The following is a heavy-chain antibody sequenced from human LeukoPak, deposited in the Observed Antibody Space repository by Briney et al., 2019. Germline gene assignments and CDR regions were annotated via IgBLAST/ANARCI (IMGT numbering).Heavy chain of an antibody. D-gene: IGHD3-10*01. J-gene: IGHJ4*02. CDR1: GFTFSSYA. V-gene: IGHV3-23*01. Sequence: PGGSLRLSCAASGFTFSSYAMNWVRQAPGKGLEWVSAISGSGGNTYYADSVKGRFTISRDNSKNTLYLEMNSLRAEDTAVYYCAKGGRGSGSYNYFDYWGQGTLVTVSS. CDR3: AKGGRGSGSYNYFDY. CDR2: ISGSGGNT.